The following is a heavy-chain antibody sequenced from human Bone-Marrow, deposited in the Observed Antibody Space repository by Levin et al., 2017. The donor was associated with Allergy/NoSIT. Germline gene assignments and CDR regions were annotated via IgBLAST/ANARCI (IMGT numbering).Heavy chain of an antibody. CDR1: GDSISSGHYY. CDR3: ARVRNAGGRGWFDS. V-gene: IGHV4-31*03. J-gene: IGHJ5*01. CDR2: SYYSGTA. Sequence: SETLSLTCTVSGDSISSGHYYWSWIRQPPGKGLEWIGHSYYSGTAYYNPSLKSRLTISVDTSKNQFSLKLSPVTAADSAVYYCARVRNAGGRGWFDSWGQGTLVTVSS. D-gene: IGHD2-8*02.